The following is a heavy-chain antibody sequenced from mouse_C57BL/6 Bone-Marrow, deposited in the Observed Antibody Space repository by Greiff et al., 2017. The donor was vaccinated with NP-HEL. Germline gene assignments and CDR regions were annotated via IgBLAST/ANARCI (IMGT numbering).Heavy chain of an antibody. D-gene: IGHD1-1*01. V-gene: IGHV1-62-2*01. J-gene: IGHJ1*03. CDR2: FYPGSGSI. Sequence: VQLQQSGAELVKPGASVKLSCKASGYTFTEYTIHWVKQRSGQGLEWIGWFYPGSGSIKYNEKFKDKATLTADKSSSTVYMELSSLTSEDSAVYFWARHEDEDAHYYGSRGYFDVWGTGTTVTVSS. CDR1: GYTFTEYT. CDR3: ARHEDEDAHYYGSRGYFDV.